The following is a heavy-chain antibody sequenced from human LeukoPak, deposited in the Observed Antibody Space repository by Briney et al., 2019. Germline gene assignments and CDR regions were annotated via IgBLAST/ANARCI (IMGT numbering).Heavy chain of an antibody. CDR3: ARVIGRESWFDP. V-gene: IGHV4-59*01. J-gene: IGHJ5*02. CDR1: GGSISSYD. Sequence: PSETLSLTCTVSGGSISSYDWSWIRQPPGKGLEWIGYIYYSGSTNYNPSLKSRVTISVDTSKNQFSLKLSSVTAADTAVYYCARVIGRESWFDPWGQGTLVTVSS. CDR2: IYYSGST. D-gene: IGHD2-15*01.